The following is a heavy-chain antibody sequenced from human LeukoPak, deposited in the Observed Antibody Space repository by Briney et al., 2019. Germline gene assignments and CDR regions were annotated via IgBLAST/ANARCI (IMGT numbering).Heavy chain of an antibody. CDR3: ARDIRYGSGSYRVYYYYGMDV. D-gene: IGHD3-10*01. CDR1: GFTFSSYA. J-gene: IGHJ6*02. V-gene: IGHV3-30-3*01. Sequence: PGRSLRLTCAASGFTFSSYAMHWVRQAPGKGLEWVAVISYDGSNKYYADSVKGRFTISRDSSKNTLYLQMNSLRAEDTAVYYCARDIRYGSGSYRVYYYYGMDVWGQGTTVTVSS. CDR2: ISYDGSNK.